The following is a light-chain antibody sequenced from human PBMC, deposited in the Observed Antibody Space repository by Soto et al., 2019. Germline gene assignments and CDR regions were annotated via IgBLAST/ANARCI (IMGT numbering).Light chain of an antibody. CDR1: QSLLYNSNNRNY. CDR3: QQYLITPPT. J-gene: IGKJ1*01. Sequence: DIVMSQSPDSLAVSLGERATIDCKSSQSLLYNSNNRNYLAWYQQKPGQPPRLLIHWASTRESGVPDRFSGSGSGTDFTLTISSLQAEDVALYYCQQYLITPPTFGQGTKVEIK. CDR2: WAS. V-gene: IGKV4-1*01.